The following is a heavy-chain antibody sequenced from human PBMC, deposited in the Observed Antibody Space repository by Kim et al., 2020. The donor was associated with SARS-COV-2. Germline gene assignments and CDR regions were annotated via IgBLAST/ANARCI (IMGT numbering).Heavy chain of an antibody. CDR3: AKGMDSGTNRYYFDY. J-gene: IGHJ4*02. V-gene: IGHV3-23*01. Sequence: GGSLRLSCAASGFIFSSSVMSWVRQAPGKGLEWVSAISGSGTETHNADSVKGRFTISRDNSKNTLYVQMSSVRAEDTAVYYCAKGMDSGTNRYYFDYWGQGTLVTVSS. D-gene: IGHD1-26*01. CDR2: ISGSGTET. CDR1: GFIFSSSV.